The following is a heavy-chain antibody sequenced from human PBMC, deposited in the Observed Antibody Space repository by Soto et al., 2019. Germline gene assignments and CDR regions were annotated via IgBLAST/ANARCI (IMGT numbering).Heavy chain of an antibody. CDR2: IWHDGSKK. D-gene: IGHD2-15*01. V-gene: IGHV3-33*01. CDR1: GITFSSYG. Sequence: QVQLVESGGGVVQPGRSLRLSCAASGITFSSYGMYWVRQAPGKGLEWVAVIWHDGSKKYYTDSVKGRFTISRDNSKNTLYLQMNSLTAEDTAVYYCARDLTVDCSGGSCSYYYYGLDVWGQGTTVTVS. CDR3: ARDLTVDCSGGSCSYYYYGLDV. J-gene: IGHJ6*02.